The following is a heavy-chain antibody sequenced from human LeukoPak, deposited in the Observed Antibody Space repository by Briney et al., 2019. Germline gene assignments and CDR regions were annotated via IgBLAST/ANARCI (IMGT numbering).Heavy chain of an antibody. CDR2: INPNSGGT. Sequence: GASVKVSCKASGYTFTGYYMHWVRQAPGQGLEWMGRINPNSGGTNYAQKFQGRVTMARDTSISTAYMELTRLRSDDTAVYYCARGFRTLLTTYYFDYWAQGTLVTVSS. J-gene: IGHJ4*02. CDR1: GYTFTGYY. D-gene: IGHD3-9*01. V-gene: IGHV1-2*06. CDR3: ARGFRTLLTTYYFDY.